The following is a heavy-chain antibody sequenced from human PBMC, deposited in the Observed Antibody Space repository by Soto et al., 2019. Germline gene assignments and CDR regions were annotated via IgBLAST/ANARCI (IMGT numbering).Heavy chain of an antibody. V-gene: IGHV4-59*01. CDR2: IYYSGST. Sequence: PSETLSLTCGVAGGSLSRYYWSWIRQPPGKGLEWIGYIYYSGSTNYNPSLKSRVTISVDTSKNQFSLKLSSVTAADTAVYYCARSDGRYWGQGTLVTVSS. CDR3: ARSDGRY. J-gene: IGHJ4*02. CDR1: GGSLSRYY.